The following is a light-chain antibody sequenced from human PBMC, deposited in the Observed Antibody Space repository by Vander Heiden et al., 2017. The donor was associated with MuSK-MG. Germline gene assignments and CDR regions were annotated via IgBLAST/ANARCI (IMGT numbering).Light chain of an antibody. CDR1: SSNIGSNY. Sequence: QSVLTQSPSASGTPGQRVTIPCSGSSSNIGSNYVYWYQQLPGTAPKLLIYRSNQRPSGVPDRFSGSKSGTSASLAISGLRSEDEADYYCAAWDDSLSGYVVFGGGTKLTVL. CDR2: RSN. J-gene: IGLJ2*01. CDR3: AAWDDSLSGYVV. V-gene: IGLV1-47*01.